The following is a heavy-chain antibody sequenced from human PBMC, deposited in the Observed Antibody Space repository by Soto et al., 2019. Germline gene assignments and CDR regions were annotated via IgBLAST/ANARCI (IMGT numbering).Heavy chain of an antibody. J-gene: IGHJ4*02. CDR3: ARDSSIAVAGPRSDY. Sequence: VSLRLSCAASGFTFSSYSMNWVRQAPGKGLEWVSSISSSSSYIYYADSVKGRFTISRDNAKNSLYLQMNSLRAEDTAVYYCARDSSIAVAGPRSDYWGQGTLVTVSS. CDR1: GFTFSSYS. CDR2: ISSSSSYI. V-gene: IGHV3-21*01. D-gene: IGHD6-19*01.